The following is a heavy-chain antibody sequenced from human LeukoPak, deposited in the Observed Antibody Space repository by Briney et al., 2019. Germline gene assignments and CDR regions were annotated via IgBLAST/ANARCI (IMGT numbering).Heavy chain of an antibody. Sequence: SETLSLTCGVSGGSFRDYYWSWIRQSPGKGLECIGEINQSGNTNYNPSLKSRVAISIDTSKNQFSLKLNSVTAADTAVYYCARGPGRTSIFGGRGLWFFDVWGRGTLVAVSS. CDR1: GGSFRDYY. J-gene: IGHJ2*01. CDR2: INQSGNT. CDR3: ARGPGRTSIFGGRGLWFFDV. D-gene: IGHD3-3*01. V-gene: IGHV4-34*01.